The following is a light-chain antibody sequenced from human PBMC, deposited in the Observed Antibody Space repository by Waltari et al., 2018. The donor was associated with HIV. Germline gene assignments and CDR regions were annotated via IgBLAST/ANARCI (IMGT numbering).Light chain of an antibody. CDR3: RKYNSAPQGFT. CDR2: AAS. V-gene: IGKV1-27*01. J-gene: IGKJ3*01. CDR1: QGISNY. Sequence: DIQMTQSPSSLSASVGDRVTITCRASQGISNYLAWYQQKPGKVPKLLIYAASTLQSGVPSRFSGSGSGTDFTLTISSLQPEDVATYYCRKYNSAPQGFTFGPGTKVDIK.